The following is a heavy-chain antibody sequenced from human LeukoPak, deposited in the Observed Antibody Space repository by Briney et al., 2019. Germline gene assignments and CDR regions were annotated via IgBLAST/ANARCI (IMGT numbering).Heavy chain of an antibody. J-gene: IGHJ4*02. Sequence: GGSLRLSCTASGFTFSSYAMTWVRQAPGKGLEWVSAISGSGGSTYYADSVKGRFTISRDNSKNTLYLQMNSLRAEDTAVYYCAKSQVVPGATLGSYFDYWGQGTLVTVSS. CDR1: GFTFSSYA. D-gene: IGHD2-2*01. CDR3: AKSQVVPGATLGSYFDY. V-gene: IGHV3-23*01. CDR2: ISGSGGST.